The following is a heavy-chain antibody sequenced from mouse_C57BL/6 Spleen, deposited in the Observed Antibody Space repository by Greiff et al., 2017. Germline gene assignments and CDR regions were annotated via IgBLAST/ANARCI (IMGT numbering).Heavy chain of an antibody. J-gene: IGHJ4*01. CDR3: AMEEVDY. CDR1: GYTFTSYW. Sequence: QVQLKQPGAELVKPGASVKVSCKASGYTFTSYWMHWVKQRPGQGLEWIGSIHPSDSDTNYNQKFKGKATFTVDKSSSTAYMQISSLTSEDSAVYYCAMEEVDYGGQGTSVTVSS. V-gene: IGHV1-74*01. CDR2: IHPSDSDT.